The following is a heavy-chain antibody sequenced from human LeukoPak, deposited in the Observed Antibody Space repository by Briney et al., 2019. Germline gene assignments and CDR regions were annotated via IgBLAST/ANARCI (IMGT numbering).Heavy chain of an antibody. V-gene: IGHV3-73*01. D-gene: IGHD1-26*01. CDR1: GFTFSGSA. CDR2: IRSKANSYAT. CDR3: TRPVVGAAKDFDY. Sequence: PGGSLRLSRAASGFTFSGSAMHWVRQAPGEGREWVGRIRSKANSYATAYPAPVKGRFTISRDDSKNTAYLQMNSLKAEDTAVYYCTRPVVGAAKDFDYWGQGTLVTVSS. J-gene: IGHJ4*02.